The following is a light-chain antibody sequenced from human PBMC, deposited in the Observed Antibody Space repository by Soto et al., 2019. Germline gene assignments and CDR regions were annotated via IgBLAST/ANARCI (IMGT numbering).Light chain of an antibody. CDR3: QQRSNWPPI. V-gene: IGKV3-15*01. CDR1: QSVGSN. CDR2: GGS. Sequence: EIVMTQSPATLSVNTGERATLSCRASQSVGSNLAWYPQRPGQAPRLLIDGGSTRATGIPARFSGSGSGTEFTLTISSLQSEDFAVYYCQQRSNWPPIFGQGRLLE. J-gene: IGKJ5*01.